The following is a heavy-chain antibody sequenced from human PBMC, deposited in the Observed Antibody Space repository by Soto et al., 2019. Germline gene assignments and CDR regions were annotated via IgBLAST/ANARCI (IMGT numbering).Heavy chain of an antibody. CDR3: ARLPSGGINPPFDY. Sequence: PSETLSLTCAVSGDSISPHYWSWVRQPPGKGLEFIGYIHYSGSAVYNPSLKSRVTISLDTSKNQFSLKLTSVTAADTAVYYCARLPSGGINPPFDYWGQGSLVTVSS. J-gene: IGHJ4*02. CDR1: GDSISPHY. V-gene: IGHV4-59*08. CDR2: IHYSGSA. D-gene: IGHD2-15*01.